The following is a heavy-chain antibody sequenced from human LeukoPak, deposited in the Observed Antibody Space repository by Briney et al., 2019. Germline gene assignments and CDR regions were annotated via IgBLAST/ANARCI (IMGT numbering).Heavy chain of an antibody. CDR2: ISAYNGNT. J-gene: IGHJ4*02. CDR3: ARDPNDFWSVQPRFDY. D-gene: IGHD3-3*01. Sequence: GASVKVSCKASGYTFTSYGISWVRQAPGQGLEWMGWISAYNGNTNYAQKLQGRVTMTTDTSTSTAYMELRSLRSDDTAVYYGARDPNDFWSVQPRFDYWGQGTLVTVSS. CDR1: GYTFTSYG. V-gene: IGHV1-18*01.